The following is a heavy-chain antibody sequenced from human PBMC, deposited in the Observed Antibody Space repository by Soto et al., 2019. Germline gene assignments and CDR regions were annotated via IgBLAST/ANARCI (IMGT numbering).Heavy chain of an antibody. J-gene: IGHJ6*02. CDR3: ARGLIRITMIVVGFCGMDV. D-gene: IGHD3-22*01. CDR1: GGAFSSYA. Sequence: GASVKVSCKASGGAFSSYAISWVRQAPGQGLEWMGGIIPIFGTANYAQKFQGRVTITADESTSTAYMELSSLRSEDTAVYYCARGLIRITMIVVGFCGMDVWGQGTTVTVSS. V-gene: IGHV1-69*13. CDR2: IIPIFGTA.